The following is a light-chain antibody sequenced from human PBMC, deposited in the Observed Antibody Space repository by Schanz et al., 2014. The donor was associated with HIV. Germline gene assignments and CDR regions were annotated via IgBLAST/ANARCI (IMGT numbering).Light chain of an antibody. CDR2: DVS. Sequence: QSALTQPASVSGSPGQSITISCTGTSSDVGGYNYVSWYQQHPGKAPKLIIYDVSNRPSGISYRFSGSKSGNTASLTISGLQAEDEADYYCQSFDSSLSGSNVVFGGGTKLTVL. CDR1: SSDVGGYNY. CDR3: QSFDSSLSGSNVV. V-gene: IGLV2-14*01. J-gene: IGLJ2*01.